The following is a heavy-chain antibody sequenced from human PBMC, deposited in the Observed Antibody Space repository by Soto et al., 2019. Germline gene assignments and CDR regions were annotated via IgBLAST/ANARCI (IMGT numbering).Heavy chain of an antibody. D-gene: IGHD3-9*01. Sequence: SETLSLTCAVYGGSFSGYYWSWIRQPPGKGLEWIGYIYYSGSTNYNPSLKSRVTISVDTSKNQFSLKLSSVTAADTAVYYCARVGLYDILTGYYTTRTDNWFDPWGQGTLVTVSS. CDR2: IYYSGST. CDR1: GGSFSGYY. J-gene: IGHJ5*02. V-gene: IGHV4-59*08. CDR3: ARVGLYDILTGYYTTRTDNWFDP.